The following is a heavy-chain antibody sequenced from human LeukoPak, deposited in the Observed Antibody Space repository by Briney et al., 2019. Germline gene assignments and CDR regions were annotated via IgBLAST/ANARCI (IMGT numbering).Heavy chain of an antibody. CDR1: GGSISNYY. D-gene: IGHD1-26*01. Sequence: SETLSLTCTVSGGSISNYYWSWIRQPPGKGLEWIGYIYYSGSTNYNPSLKSRVTISVDTSKNQFSLKLSSVTAADTAVYYCARHSPLVGATTPYWYFDLWGRGTLVTVSS. V-gene: IGHV4-59*08. CDR3: ARHSPLVGATTPYWYFDL. J-gene: IGHJ2*01. CDR2: IYYSGST.